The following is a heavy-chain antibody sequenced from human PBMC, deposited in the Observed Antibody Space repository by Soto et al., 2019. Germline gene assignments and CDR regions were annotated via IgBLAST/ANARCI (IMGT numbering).Heavy chain of an antibody. V-gene: IGHV3-74*01. J-gene: IGHJ4*02. CDR2: INSDGSST. CDR1: EFTFSCYW. Sequence: LXLSCASSEFTFSCYWMHWFLQAPGKGLVWVSRINSDGSSTSYADSVKGRFTISRDNAKNTLYLQMNSLRAEDTAVYYCARDCSSTSCYGYWGQGTLVTVSS. CDR3: ARDCSSTSCYGY. D-gene: IGHD2-2*01.